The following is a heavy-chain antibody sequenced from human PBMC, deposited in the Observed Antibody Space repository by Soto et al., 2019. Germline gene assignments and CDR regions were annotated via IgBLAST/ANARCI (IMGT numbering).Heavy chain of an antibody. D-gene: IGHD3-3*01. CDR2: IYYSGST. J-gene: IGHJ6*04. CDR3: ARGAITILMDV. V-gene: IGHV4-59*01. CDR1: GGSISSYY. Sequence: SETLSLTCTVSGGSISSYYWSWIRQPPGKGLEWIGYIYYSGSTNYNPSLKSRVTISVDTSKNQFSLKLSSVTAADTAVYYCARGAITILMDVWGKGTTVTVSS.